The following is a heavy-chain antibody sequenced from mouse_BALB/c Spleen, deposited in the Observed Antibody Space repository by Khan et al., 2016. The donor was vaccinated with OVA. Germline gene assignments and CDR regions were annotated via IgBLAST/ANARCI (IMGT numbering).Heavy chain of an antibody. J-gene: IGHJ3*01. Sequence: EVQLQESGPSLVKPSQTLSLTCSVTGDSITSGYWNWIRKFPGNKLEYMGYIIYTGYTYYNPSLKSRISITRHTSKNQYYLHMNSVTDEDTATYYCARSTYRYAFVYWGQGTLVTVSA. CDR3: ARSTYRYAFVY. CDR2: IIYTGYT. V-gene: IGHV3-8*02. D-gene: IGHD2-14*01. CDR1: GDSITSGY.